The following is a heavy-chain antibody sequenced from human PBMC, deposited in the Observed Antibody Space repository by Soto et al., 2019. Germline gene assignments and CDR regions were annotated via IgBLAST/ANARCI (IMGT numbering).Heavy chain of an antibody. V-gene: IGHV4-34*01. CDR1: GGSFSGYY. Sequence: SETLSLTCAVYGGSFSGYYWSWIRQPPGKGLEWIGEINHSGSTNYNPPLKSRVTISVDTSKNQFSLKLSSVTAADTAVYYCARGRGYYYDSSGYYPTPGWGQGTLVTVSS. J-gene: IGHJ4*02. D-gene: IGHD3-22*01. CDR3: ARGRGYYYDSSGYYPTPG. CDR2: INHSGST.